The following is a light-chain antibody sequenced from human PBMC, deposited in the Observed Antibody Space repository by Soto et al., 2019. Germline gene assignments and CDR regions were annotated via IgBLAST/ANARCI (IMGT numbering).Light chain of an antibody. CDR3: MQALQTPLT. V-gene: IGKV2-28*01. Sequence: DVVMTQSPLSLPVTPGEPASISCRSSQSLLHSNGYNYLDWYLQKPGQSPQLLIYLGSNRASGVPDRFSGSGSGTDFTLKISRVEAEDVGVYYCMQALQTPLTFDQGTTV. CDR1: QSLLHSNGYNY. CDR2: LGS. J-gene: IGKJ1*01.